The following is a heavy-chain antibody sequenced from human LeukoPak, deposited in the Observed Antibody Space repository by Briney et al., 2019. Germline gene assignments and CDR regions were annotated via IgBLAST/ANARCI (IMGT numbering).Heavy chain of an antibody. CDR1: GYTFTSYD. Sequence: ASVKVSCMASGYTFTSYDINWVRQATGQGLEWMGWMNPNSGNTGYAQKFQGRVTMTRNTSISTAYMELSSLRSEDTAVYYCVRGLISSGWYLFFWGQGTLVTVSS. CDR2: MNPNSGNT. J-gene: IGHJ4*02. CDR3: VRGLISSGWYLFF. D-gene: IGHD6-19*01. V-gene: IGHV1-8*01.